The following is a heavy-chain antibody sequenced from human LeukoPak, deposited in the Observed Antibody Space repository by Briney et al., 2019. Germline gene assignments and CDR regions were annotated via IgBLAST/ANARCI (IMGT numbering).Heavy chain of an antibody. CDR3: AREESSSVPGGGFDP. Sequence: ASVKVSCKVSGYTLTELSMHWVRQAPGKGLEWMGGFDPEDGETIYAQKFQGRVTITRNTSISTAYMELSSLRSEDTAVYYCAREESSSVPGGGFDPWGQGTLVTVSS. V-gene: IGHV1-24*01. CDR2: FDPEDGET. J-gene: IGHJ5*02. CDR1: GYTLTELS. D-gene: IGHD6-6*01.